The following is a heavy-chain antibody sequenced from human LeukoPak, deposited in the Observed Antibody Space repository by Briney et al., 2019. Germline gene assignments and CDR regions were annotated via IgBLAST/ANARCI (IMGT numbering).Heavy chain of an antibody. CDR3: AEESGGQSYPPPDFDY. D-gene: IGHD1-26*01. J-gene: IGHJ4*02. CDR1: GFTFSNFA. V-gene: IGHV3-23*01. Sequence: PGGSLRLSCAASGFTFSNFAMSWVRQAPGKGLEWVSVISGSGASTYFADSVRGRFTISRDNSKNTLYLQMNSLRAEDTAVYYWAEESGGQSYPPPDFDYWGQGTLVTVSS. CDR2: ISGSGAST.